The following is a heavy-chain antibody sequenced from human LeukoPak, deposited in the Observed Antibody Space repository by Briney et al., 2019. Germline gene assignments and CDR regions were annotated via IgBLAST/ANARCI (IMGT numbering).Heavy chain of an antibody. CDR2: INPNSGGT. CDR1: GYTFTDYY. Sequence: ASVKVSCKASGYTFTDYYIHWVRQAPGQGLEWMGWINPNSGGTNYAQKFQGRVTMTRDTSISTAYMELSRLRSDDTAVYYCARACLPVVVVAATDYWGQGTLVTVSS. J-gene: IGHJ4*02. V-gene: IGHV1-2*02. D-gene: IGHD2-15*01. CDR3: ARACLPVVVVAATDY.